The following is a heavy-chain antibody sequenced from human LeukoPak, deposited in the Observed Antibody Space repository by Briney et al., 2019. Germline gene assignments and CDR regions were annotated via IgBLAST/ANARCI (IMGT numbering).Heavy chain of an antibody. CDR1: GFTFTTYS. Sequence: PGGSLRLSCVASGFTFTTYSMNWVRQAPGKGLEWVSYIRSSSTINYADSVKGRFTISRDNAKNSLYLQMNGLRAEDTAVYYCARERYGDYVYDYWGQGTLVTVSS. J-gene: IGHJ4*02. V-gene: IGHV3-48*01. D-gene: IGHD4-17*01. CDR3: ARERYGDYVYDY. CDR2: IRSSSTI.